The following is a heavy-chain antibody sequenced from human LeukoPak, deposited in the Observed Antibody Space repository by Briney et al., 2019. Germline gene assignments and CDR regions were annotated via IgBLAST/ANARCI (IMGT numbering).Heavy chain of an antibody. CDR2: ISYDGSNK. CDR1: GFTFSSYG. V-gene: IGHV3-30*18. CDR3: AKDQDIVATYFDY. J-gene: IGHJ4*02. Sequence: GGSLRLSCAASGFTFSSYGMHCVRQAPGKGLEWVAVISYDGSNKYYADSVKGRFTISRDNSKNTLYLQMNSLRAEDTAVYYCAKDQDIVATYFDYWGQGTLVTVSS. D-gene: IGHD5-12*01.